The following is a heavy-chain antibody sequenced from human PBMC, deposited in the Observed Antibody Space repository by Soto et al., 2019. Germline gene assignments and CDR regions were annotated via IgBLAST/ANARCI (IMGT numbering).Heavy chain of an antibody. J-gene: IGHJ6*02. V-gene: IGHV3-30*18. CDR3: AKGTLAGSTSHYKYGMDV. D-gene: IGHD1-7*01. CDR1: GFTFSSYG. Sequence: QVQLVESGGGVVQPGRSLRLSCAASGFTFSSYGMHWVRQAPGKGLEWVAVISYDGSNKYYADSVKGRFTISRDNSKNTLDLQRNSMRADDRAVYYSAKGTLAGSTSHYKYGMDVWGQGTTVTDSS. CDR2: ISYDGSNK.